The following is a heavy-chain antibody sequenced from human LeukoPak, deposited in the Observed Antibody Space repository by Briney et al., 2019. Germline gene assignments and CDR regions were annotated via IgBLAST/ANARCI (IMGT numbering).Heavy chain of an antibody. CDR3: AKAGGYSYGLLPTVTPMDY. J-gene: IGHJ4*02. D-gene: IGHD5-18*01. CDR2: ISGSGGST. Sequence: TGGSLRLSCAASGFTFSSYAMSWVRQAPGKGLEWVSAISGSGGSTYYADSVKGRFTISRDNSKNTLYLQMNSLRAEDTAVYYCAKAGGYSYGLLPTVTPMDYWGQGTLVTVSS. CDR1: GFTFSSYA. V-gene: IGHV3-23*01.